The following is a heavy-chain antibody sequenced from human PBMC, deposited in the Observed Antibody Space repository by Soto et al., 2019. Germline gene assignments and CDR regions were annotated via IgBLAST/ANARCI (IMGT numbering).Heavy chain of an antibody. Sequence: PGGSLRLSCAASGLTFSSHGMSWVRQAPGKGLEWVSSISESGATTYYADFVKGRFTISRDNSKNTSYLQMNSLRAEDTAIYYCARVPSGYTYAPTEYWGQGTLVTVSS. CDR3: ARVPSGYTYAPTEY. CDR1: GLTFSSHG. D-gene: IGHD5-18*01. CDR2: ISESGATT. J-gene: IGHJ4*02. V-gene: IGHV3-23*01.